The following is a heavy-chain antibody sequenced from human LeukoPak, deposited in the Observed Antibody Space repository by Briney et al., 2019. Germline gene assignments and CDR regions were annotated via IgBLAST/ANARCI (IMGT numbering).Heavy chain of an antibody. D-gene: IGHD3-9*01. CDR2: ISFDGINK. CDR1: GFTFSSYA. V-gene: IGHV3-30*04. J-gene: IGHJ5*02. Sequence: TGGSLRLSCAASGFTFSSYAMHWVRQAPGKGLEWVAVISFDGINKYYADSVKGRFTISRDNAKNSLYLQMNSLRAEDTAVYYCAKDSSYGYDILTGYNWFDPWGQGTLVTVSS. CDR3: AKDSSYGYDILTGYNWFDP.